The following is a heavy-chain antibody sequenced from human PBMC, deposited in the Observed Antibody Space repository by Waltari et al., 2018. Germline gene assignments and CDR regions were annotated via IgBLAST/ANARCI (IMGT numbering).Heavy chain of an antibody. Sequence: QLQLQESGPGLVKPSATLSLTCTVSGGSISSSSYYWGWIRQPPGKGLEWIGSIYYSGSTYYNPSLKSRVTISVDTSKNQFSLKLSSVTAADTAVYYCARVPLMVQGAIDYWGQGTLVTVSS. V-gene: IGHV4-39*07. CDR2: IYYSGST. J-gene: IGHJ4*02. CDR1: GGSISSSSYY. D-gene: IGHD3-10*01. CDR3: ARVPLMVQGAIDY.